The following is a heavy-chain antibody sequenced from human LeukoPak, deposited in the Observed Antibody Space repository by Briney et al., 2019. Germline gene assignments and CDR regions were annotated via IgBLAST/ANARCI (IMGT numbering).Heavy chain of an antibody. D-gene: IGHD2-21*02. Sequence: GRSLRLSCAASGFTFSSYAMHWVRQAPGKGLEWVAVISYDGSNKYYADSVKGRFTISRDNSKNTLYLQMNSLRAEDTAVYYCAKGYCGGDCYPYYFDYWGQGTLVTVSS. CDR1: GFTFSSYA. CDR3: AKGYCGGDCYPYYFDY. J-gene: IGHJ4*02. V-gene: IGHV3-30-3*01. CDR2: ISYDGSNK.